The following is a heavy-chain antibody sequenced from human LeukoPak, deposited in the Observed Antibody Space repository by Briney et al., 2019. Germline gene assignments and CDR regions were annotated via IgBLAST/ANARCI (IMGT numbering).Heavy chain of an antibody. CDR3: AKERGYGSGSYYLNWFDP. Sequence: PGGSLRLSCAASGFTFSSYAMSWVRQAPGKGLEWVSAISGGGGSTYYADSVKGRFTISRDNSKNTLYLQMNSLRAEDTAVYYCAKERGYGSGSYYLNWFDPWGQGTLVTVSS. V-gene: IGHV3-23*01. D-gene: IGHD3-10*01. CDR1: GFTFSSYA. CDR2: ISGGGGST. J-gene: IGHJ5*02.